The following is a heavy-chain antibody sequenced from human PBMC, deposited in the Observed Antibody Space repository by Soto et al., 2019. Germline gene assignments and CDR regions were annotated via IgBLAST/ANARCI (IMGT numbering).Heavy chain of an antibody. D-gene: IGHD4-4*01. J-gene: IGHJ4*02. CDR3: AREFGTTVTTFGALGY. CDR2: IWYDGSNK. Sequence: QVQLVESGGGVVQPGRSLRLSCAASGFTFSSYGMHWVRQAPGKGLEWVAVIWYDGSNKYYADSVKGRFTISRDNSKNTLYLQMNSLRAEVTAVYYCAREFGTTVTTFGALGYWGQGTLVTVSS. V-gene: IGHV3-33*01. CDR1: GFTFSSYG.